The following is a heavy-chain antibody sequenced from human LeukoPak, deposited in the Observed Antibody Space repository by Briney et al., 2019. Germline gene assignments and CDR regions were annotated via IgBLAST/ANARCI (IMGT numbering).Heavy chain of an antibody. D-gene: IGHD3-22*01. Sequence: GGSLRLSCAASGFTFSSYWMSWVRQAPGKGLEWVAVIWYDGSNKYYADSVKGRFTISRDNSKNTLYLQMNSLRAEDTAVYYCAKGRYSSGYYLSAYWGQGTLVTVSS. J-gene: IGHJ4*02. CDR2: IWYDGSNK. CDR3: AKGRYSSGYYLSAY. V-gene: IGHV3-33*06. CDR1: GFTFSSYW.